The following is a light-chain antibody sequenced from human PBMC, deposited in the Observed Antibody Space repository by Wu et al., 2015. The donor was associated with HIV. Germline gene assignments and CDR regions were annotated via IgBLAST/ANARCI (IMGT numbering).Light chain of an antibody. CDR1: QSVSSNY. CDR2: GTS. J-gene: IGKJ1*01. Sequence: EIVLTQSPGTLSLSPGERVTLSCRASQSVSSNYLAWYQKKPGQAPRLLIYGTSSRAIGIPDRFSGSGSGTDFTLTISRLEPEDFAVYYCQQYDTSRTFGQGTKVEIK. V-gene: IGKV3-20*01. CDR3: QQYDTSRT.